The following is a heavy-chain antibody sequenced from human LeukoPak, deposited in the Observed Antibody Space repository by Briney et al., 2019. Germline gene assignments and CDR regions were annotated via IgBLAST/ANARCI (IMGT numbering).Heavy chain of an antibody. J-gene: IGHJ3*02. CDR2: INHSGST. D-gene: IGHD6-13*01. CDR1: GGSFSGYY. Sequence: PSETLSLTCAVYGGSFSGYYWSWIRQPPGKGLEGIGEINHSGSTNYNPSLKSRVTISVDTSKTTFSLKMSSVTAADKAVYYCARGAIAAAGRYAFDIWGQGTMVTVSS. V-gene: IGHV4-34*01. CDR3: ARGAIAAAGRYAFDI.